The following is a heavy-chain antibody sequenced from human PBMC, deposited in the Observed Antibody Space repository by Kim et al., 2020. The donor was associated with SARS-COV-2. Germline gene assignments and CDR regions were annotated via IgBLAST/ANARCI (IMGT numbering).Heavy chain of an antibody. V-gene: IGHV3-30*18. D-gene: IGHD5-18*01. CDR1: GFTFSSYG. CDR2: ISYDGSNK. Sequence: GGSLRLSCAASGFTFSSYGMHWVRQAPGKGLEWVAVISYDGSNKYYADSVKGRFTISRDNSKNTLYLQMNSLRAEDTAVYYCAKGRGGGDTAMVPDYWGQGTLVTVSS. J-gene: IGHJ4*02. CDR3: AKGRGGGDTAMVPDY.